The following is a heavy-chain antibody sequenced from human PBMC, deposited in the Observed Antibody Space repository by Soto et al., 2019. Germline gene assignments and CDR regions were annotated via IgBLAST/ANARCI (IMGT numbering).Heavy chain of an antibody. CDR3: ARRGRMTTLDY. D-gene: IGHD4-4*01. Sequence: QLQLQESGSGLVKPSQTLSLTCAVSGGSISSGGYSWSWIRQPPGKGLEWIGYIYHSGSTYYNPSLKSXXTXSXXRSKNQFSLKLSSVTAADTAVYYCARRGRMTTLDYWGQGTLVTVSS. CDR1: GGSISSGGYS. V-gene: IGHV4-30-2*01. J-gene: IGHJ4*02. CDR2: IYHSGST.